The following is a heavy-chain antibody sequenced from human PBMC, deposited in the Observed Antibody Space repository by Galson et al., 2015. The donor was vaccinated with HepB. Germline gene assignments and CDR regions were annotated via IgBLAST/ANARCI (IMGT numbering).Heavy chain of an antibody. Sequence: SLRLSCAASGFTFSSYSMNWVRQAPGKGLEWVSSISSSSSYIYYADSVKGRFTISRDNAKNSLYLQMNSLRAEDTAVYYCARVPGGYSSSRFDYWGQGTLVTVSS. V-gene: IGHV3-21*01. CDR1: GFTFSSYS. J-gene: IGHJ4*02. CDR2: ISSSSSYI. D-gene: IGHD6-13*01. CDR3: ARVPGGYSSSRFDY.